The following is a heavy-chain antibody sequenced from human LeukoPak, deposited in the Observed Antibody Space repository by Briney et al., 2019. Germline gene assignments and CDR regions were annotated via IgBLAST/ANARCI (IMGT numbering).Heavy chain of an antibody. V-gene: IGHV4-34*01. Sequence: PSETLSLTCAVYGGAFSGYSWSWIRQPPGKGLEWIGEIDPNGTTNYNPSLKSRVIVSVDTSKNQFSLNLNSVTAADTALYYCARGMGQDSSGWSIDYRGQGTLVTVSS. CDR1: GGAFSGYS. CDR3: ARGMGQDSSGWSIDY. CDR2: IDPNGTT. J-gene: IGHJ4*02. D-gene: IGHD6-19*01.